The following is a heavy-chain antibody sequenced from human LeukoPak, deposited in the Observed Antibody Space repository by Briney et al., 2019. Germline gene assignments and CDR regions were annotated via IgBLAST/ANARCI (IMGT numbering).Heavy chain of an antibody. CDR2: IIPIFGIA. V-gene: IGHV1-69*04. CDR1: GGTFSSYA. CDR3: ATDAGYCSSTSCYNFDY. J-gene: IGHJ4*02. Sequence: ASVKVSCKASGGTFSSYAISWVRQAPGQGLEWMGRIIPIFGIANYAQKFQGRVTITADKSTSTAYMELSSLRSEDTAVYYCATDAGYCSSTSCYNFDYWGQGTLVTVSS. D-gene: IGHD2-2*01.